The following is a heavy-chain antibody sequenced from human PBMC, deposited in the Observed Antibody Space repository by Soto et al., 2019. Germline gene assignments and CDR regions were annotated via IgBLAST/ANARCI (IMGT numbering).Heavy chain of an antibody. J-gene: IGHJ6*04. CDR3: ATHFTGVLVLVVSPPGGDNYGWDV. CDR2: IIPILDIP. Sequence: QVQLVQSGAEVKKRGSSVKVSCKASAGTFSRYTISWVRQAPGQGLEWMGRIIPILDIPTYAQKFQGRVTIPADKSTSTAHMGLSSLRSADTAVYYCATHFTGVLVLVVSPPGGDNYGWDVWGEGTTVTVSS. V-gene: IGHV1-69*02. D-gene: IGHD2-8*02. CDR1: AGTFSRYT.